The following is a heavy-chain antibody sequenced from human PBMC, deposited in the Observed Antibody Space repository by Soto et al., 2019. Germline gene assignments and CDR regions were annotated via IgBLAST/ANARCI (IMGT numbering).Heavy chain of an antibody. Sequence: QVQLVESGGGVVQPGRSLRLSCAASGFTFSSYSMHWVRQAPGKGLEWVAVISYDGSNKYYADSVKGRFTISRDNSKNTLYLQMNSLRAEDTAVYYCAKDKYDFWSGYRAFDYWGQGTLVTVSS. CDR3: AKDKYDFWSGYRAFDY. V-gene: IGHV3-30*18. CDR2: ISYDGSNK. CDR1: GFTFSSYS. D-gene: IGHD3-3*01. J-gene: IGHJ4*02.